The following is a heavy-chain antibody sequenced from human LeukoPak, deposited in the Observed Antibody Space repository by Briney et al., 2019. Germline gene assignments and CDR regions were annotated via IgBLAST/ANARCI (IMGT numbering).Heavy chain of an antibody. D-gene: IGHD6-13*01. CDR1: GYSFTSYD. J-gene: IGHJ4*02. V-gene: IGHV1-8*01. CDR2: MNPNSGNT. CDR3: AGRAAAESFDY. Sequence: ASVKVSCMASGYSFTSYDINWVRPATGQGLEWMGWMNPNSGNTGYAQKFQGRVTMTRNTSISTAYMELSSLRSEDTAVYYCAGRAAAESFDYWGQGTLVTVSS.